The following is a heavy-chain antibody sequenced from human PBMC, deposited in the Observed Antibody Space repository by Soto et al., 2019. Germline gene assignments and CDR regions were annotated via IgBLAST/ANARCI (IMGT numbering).Heavy chain of an antibody. CDR3: TRIKGWLIRRRFRYYGMDV. CDR2: ISSTGRTI. J-gene: IGHJ6*02. V-gene: IGHV3-11*01. Sequence: GGSLRLSCGASGFTFSNYYMSWIRQAPGKGLEWVSYISSTGRTIYYADSVKGRFTVSRDNAQNSLSLKLNSLKTEDAAVYYCTRIKGWLIRRRFRYYGMDVWGQGTTVTVSS. CDR1: GFTFSNYY. D-gene: IGHD6-19*01.